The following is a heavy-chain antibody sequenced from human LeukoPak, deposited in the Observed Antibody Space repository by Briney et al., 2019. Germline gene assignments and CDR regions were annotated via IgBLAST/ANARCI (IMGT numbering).Heavy chain of an antibody. D-gene: IGHD3-22*01. V-gene: IGHV4-34*01. J-gene: IGHJ4*02. Sequence: SETQSLTCAVYGGSFSGYYWSWIRQPPGKGLEWIGEINHSGSTNYNPSLKSRVTISVDTSKNQFSLKLSSVTAADTAVYYCASRRKYYYDSSGYFDYWGQGTLVTVSS. CDR1: GGSFSGYY. CDR2: INHSGST. CDR3: ASRRKYYYDSSGYFDY.